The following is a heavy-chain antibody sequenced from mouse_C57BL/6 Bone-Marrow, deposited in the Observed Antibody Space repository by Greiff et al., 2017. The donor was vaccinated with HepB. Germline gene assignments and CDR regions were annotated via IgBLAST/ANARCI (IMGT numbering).Heavy chain of an antibody. V-gene: IGHV14-3*01. J-gene: IGHJ3*01. CDR2: IDPANGNT. CDR3: SRSYYDYYGVLFAY. Sequence: EVQLQQSVAELVRPGASVKLSCTASGFNIKNTYMHWVKQRPEQGLEWIGRIDPANGNTKYASKFQGKATITADTSSNTAYLQLSSLTYEYTAIYYCSRSYYDYYGVLFAYWGQGTLVTVSA. CDR1: GFNIKNTY. D-gene: IGHD2-4*01.